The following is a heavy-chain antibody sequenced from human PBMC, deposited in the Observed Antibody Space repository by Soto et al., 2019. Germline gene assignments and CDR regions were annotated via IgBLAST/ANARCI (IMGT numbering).Heavy chain of an antibody. CDR2: IIPIFGTA. Sequence: QVQLVQSGAEVRKPGSSVKVSCKASGGTFSSSAISWVRQAPGQGLEWMGGIIPIFGTANYAQKFQGRVTITADESTSTAYMELSSLRSEDTAVYYCASLLRGYSGTGDYWGQGTLVTVSS. CDR1: GGTFSSSA. J-gene: IGHJ4*02. D-gene: IGHD5-12*01. CDR3: ASLLRGYSGTGDY. V-gene: IGHV1-69*12.